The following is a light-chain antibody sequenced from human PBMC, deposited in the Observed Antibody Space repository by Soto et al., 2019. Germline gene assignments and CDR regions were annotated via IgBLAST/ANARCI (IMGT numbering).Light chain of an antibody. CDR1: QSVSSSY. V-gene: IGKV3-20*01. CDR2: GAS. Sequence: EIVLTQSPGTLTLSPGERATLSCRASQSVSSSYLAWYQQKPGQAPRLLIYGASSRATGIPDRFSGSGSGRDFTLTLRRLEPEDFAVYYCQQYGSSPALTFGGGTKVEIK. J-gene: IGKJ4*01. CDR3: QQYGSSPALT.